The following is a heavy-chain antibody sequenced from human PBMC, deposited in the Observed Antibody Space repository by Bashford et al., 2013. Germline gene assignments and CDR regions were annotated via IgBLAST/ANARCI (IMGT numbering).Heavy chain of an antibody. J-gene: IGHJ4*02. Sequence: RLSCAALDSFSVITTWTGSARRPGKGLEWVGRIGNKAYSSTTEYAASVKGRFIVSRDDSRNSLYLQMNSLKTEDTAVYYCARVGYSSPVDYWGQGTLVTVSS. CDR1: DSFSVITT. V-gene: IGHV3-72*01. CDR2: IGNKAYSSTT. D-gene: IGHD6-19*01. CDR3: ARVGYSSPVDY.